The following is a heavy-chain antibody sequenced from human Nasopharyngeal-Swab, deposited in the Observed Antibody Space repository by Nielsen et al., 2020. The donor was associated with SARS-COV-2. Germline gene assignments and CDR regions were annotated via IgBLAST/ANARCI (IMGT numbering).Heavy chain of an antibody. CDR2: IYHSGST. Sequence: SETLSLTCAVSGGSISSSNWWSWVRQPPGQGLEWIGEIYHSGSTNYNPSLKSRVTISVDKSKNQFSLKLSSVTAADTAVYYCARGAKYYDYVWGRNYYYGMDVWGQGTTVTVSS. CDR3: ARGAKYYDYVWGRNYYYGMDV. CDR1: GGSISSSNW. V-gene: IGHV4-4*02. D-gene: IGHD3-16*01. J-gene: IGHJ6*02.